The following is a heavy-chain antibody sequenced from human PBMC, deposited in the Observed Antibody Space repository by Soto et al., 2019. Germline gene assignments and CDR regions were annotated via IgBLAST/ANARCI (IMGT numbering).Heavy chain of an antibody. V-gene: IGHV3-23*01. CDR1: GFILSRHA. J-gene: IGHJ4*02. CDR2: IGYRTTDT. Sequence: EVLLLQSGGGLAQPGESLTLSCATSGFILSRHAMSWVRQAPGKGLDWVSVIGYRTTDTYYADSVKGRFTISRDEPKNTVYLQLNNLRVEDTAVYYCAKDRGGGWVIDYWGQGTLVTVSS. D-gene: IGHD6-19*01. CDR3: AKDRGGGWVIDY.